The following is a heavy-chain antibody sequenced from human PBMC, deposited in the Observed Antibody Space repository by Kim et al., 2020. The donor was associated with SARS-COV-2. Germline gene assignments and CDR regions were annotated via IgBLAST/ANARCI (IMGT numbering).Heavy chain of an antibody. CDR1: GDSVSSTSAA. V-gene: IGHV6-1*01. CDR2: TYYRSRWYV. D-gene: IGHD4-17*01. J-gene: IGHJ2*01. Sequence: SQTLSLTCDISGDSVSSTSAAWNWIRQSPSRGLEWLGRTYYRSRWYVDYAVPVKTRISINSDISKNRFSLQLNSVTPDDTAVYYCAREIRRYFDFWGRGTRVA. CDR3: AREIRRYFDF.